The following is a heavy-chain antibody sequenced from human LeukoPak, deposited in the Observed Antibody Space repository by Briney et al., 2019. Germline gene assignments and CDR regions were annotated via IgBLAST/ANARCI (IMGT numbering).Heavy chain of an antibody. D-gene: IGHD6-13*01. J-gene: IGHJ5*02. CDR1: GFTFSSYA. V-gene: IGHV3-23*01. Sequence: QPGGSLRLSCAASGFTFSSYAMSWVRQAPGKGLEWVSAISGSGGTTYYADSVKGRLTISRDNSKNTLYLQMNSLRAEDTAIYYCAKDTGSSPNWFDPWGQGPLVTVSS. CDR2: ISGSGGTT. CDR3: AKDTGSSPNWFDP.